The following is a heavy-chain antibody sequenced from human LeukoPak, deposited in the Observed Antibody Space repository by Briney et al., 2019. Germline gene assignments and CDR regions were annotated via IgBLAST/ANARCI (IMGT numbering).Heavy chain of an antibody. Sequence: GGSLRLSCAASGFTFSTYSMNWVRQAPGKGLEWVSYISSSSSTIYYADSVKGRFTISRDNAKNSLYLQMNSLRAEDTAVYYCARAQIQHSGSYIPPFDYWGQGTLVTVSS. J-gene: IGHJ4*02. CDR1: GFTFSTYS. CDR3: ARAQIQHSGSYIPPFDY. CDR2: ISSSSSTI. V-gene: IGHV3-48*01. D-gene: IGHD1-26*01.